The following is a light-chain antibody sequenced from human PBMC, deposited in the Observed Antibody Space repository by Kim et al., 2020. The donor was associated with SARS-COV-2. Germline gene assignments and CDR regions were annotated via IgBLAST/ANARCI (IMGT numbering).Light chain of an antibody. J-gene: IGKJ2*01. CDR3: QHYGASSYT. Sequence: LCPGERATLSCVARQRIGSNSLAWYQQRPGQAPRLLIHGASRRATGIPDRFTGSGSDIEFTLSISRLEPEDFAVYYCQHYGASSYTFGQGTKLEI. CDR2: GAS. CDR1: QRIGSNS. V-gene: IGKV3-20*01.